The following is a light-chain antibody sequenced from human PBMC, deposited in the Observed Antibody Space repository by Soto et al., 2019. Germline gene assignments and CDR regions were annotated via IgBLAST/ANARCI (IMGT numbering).Light chain of an antibody. Sequence: EIVLTQSPGTLSLSPGEGATVSCRVSQSINSKSLVWYQRKFGQAPRLLIYNTSTRATGIPDRFSGSGSGTAFTLSIGGLEPEDFDVYYCQHYGGSFIFGPGTKVDF. J-gene: IGKJ3*01. CDR2: NTS. CDR1: QSINSKS. V-gene: IGKV3-20*01. CDR3: QHYGGSFI.